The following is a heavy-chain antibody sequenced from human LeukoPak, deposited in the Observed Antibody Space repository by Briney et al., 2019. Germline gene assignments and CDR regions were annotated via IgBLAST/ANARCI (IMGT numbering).Heavy chain of an antibody. CDR3: AGHVWGGWGLSSSWYSPENWFDP. Sequence: PETLSLTCTVSGGSISSSSYYWGWIRQPPGTGLEWIGSIYYSGSTYYNPSLKSRVTISVDTSKNQFSLKLSSVTAADTAVYYCAGHVWGGWGLSSSWYSPENWFDPWGQGTLVTVSS. V-gene: IGHV4-39*01. CDR1: GGSISSSSYY. J-gene: IGHJ5*02. CDR2: IYYSGST. D-gene: IGHD6-13*01.